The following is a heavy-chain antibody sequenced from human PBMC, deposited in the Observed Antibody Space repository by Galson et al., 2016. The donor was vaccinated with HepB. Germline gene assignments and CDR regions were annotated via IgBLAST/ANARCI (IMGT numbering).Heavy chain of an antibody. J-gene: IGHJ4*02. CDR2: IIPMFVTA. V-gene: IGHV1-69*13. D-gene: IGHD3-22*01. CDR1: GDTFSSYA. CDR3: AHPLPHFLESSGYFALFY. Sequence: SVKVSCKASGDTFSSYAFSWVRHAPGQNLEWVGGIIPMFVTANYAQKFQGRLTITADESTRTVYMELSSLRSEDTAVYYCAHPLPHFLESSGYFALFYWGQGTLVTVSS.